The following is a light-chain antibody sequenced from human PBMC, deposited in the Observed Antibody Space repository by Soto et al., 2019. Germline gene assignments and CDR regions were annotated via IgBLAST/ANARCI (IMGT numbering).Light chain of an antibody. CDR3: QQYGSSLLYS. CDR1: QSVSSSY. V-gene: IGKV3-20*01. J-gene: IGKJ2*01. Sequence: EIVLTQSPGTLSLSPGERATLSCRASQSVSSSYLAWYQQKPGQAPRLLIYGASSRATGIPDRFSGSGSGTDFTLTISRLEHDDFAVYYCQQYGSSLLYSFGQGTKLEIK. CDR2: GAS.